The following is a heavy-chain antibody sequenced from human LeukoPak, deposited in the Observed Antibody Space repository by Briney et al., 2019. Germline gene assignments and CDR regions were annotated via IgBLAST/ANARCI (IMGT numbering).Heavy chain of an antibody. CDR3: VREYDSSGYYYFDY. D-gene: IGHD3-22*01. J-gene: IGHJ4*02. CDR2: IYSGGST. V-gene: IGHV3-66*01. CDR1: GFTVSSNY. Sequence: GGSLRLSCAASGFTVSSNYMSWVRQAPGKGLEWVSVIYSGGSTYYADSVKGRFTISRDNSKNTLYLQMNSLRAEDTAVYYCVREYDSSGYYYFDYWGQGTLVTVSS.